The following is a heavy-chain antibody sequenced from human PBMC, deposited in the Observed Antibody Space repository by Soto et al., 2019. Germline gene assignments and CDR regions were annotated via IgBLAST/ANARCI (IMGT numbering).Heavy chain of an antibody. CDR1: GDRVSSHT. D-gene: IGHD2-15*01. CDR3: GREGARTSCSGDVCRQLYNWIDP. Sequence: QVQLVQSGPEVKKPGSSVRVSCKASGDRVSSHTITWVRQAPGQGLEWVGGIIPIFGSTTYAEKFQDRLTLTADESATTFYLDLSSLTSADTAVYFCGREGARTSCSGDVCRQLYNWIDPWGQGTLVIVSS. V-gene: IGHV1-69*01. CDR2: IIPIFGST. J-gene: IGHJ5*02.